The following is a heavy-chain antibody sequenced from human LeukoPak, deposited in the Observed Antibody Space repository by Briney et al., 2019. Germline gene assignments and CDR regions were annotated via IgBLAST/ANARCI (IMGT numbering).Heavy chain of an antibody. D-gene: IGHD3-16*02. V-gene: IGHV4-34*01. CDR1: GGSFSGYY. CDR3: ARHQLMITSGGVIVDYFDY. J-gene: IGHJ4*02. CDR2: INHSGST. Sequence: PSETLSLTCAVYGGSFSGYYWSWIRQPPGKGLEWIGEINHSGSTNYNPSLKSRVTISVDTSKNQFSLKLSSVTAADTAVYYCARHQLMITSGGVIVDYFDYWGQGTLVTVSS.